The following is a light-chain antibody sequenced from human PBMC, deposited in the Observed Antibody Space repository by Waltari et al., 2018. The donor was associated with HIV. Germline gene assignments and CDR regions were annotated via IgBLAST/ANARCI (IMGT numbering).Light chain of an antibody. CDR3: MQARQTLFT. Sequence: DIVMTQSPLSLSVTPGQPASISCRSSQSLLHSNGYNYLDWYLQKPGQSPQLLIYLGSNRASGVPDRFSGSGSGTDFILKISRVEAEDVGVYYCMQARQTLFTFGPGTKVDIK. CDR2: LGS. CDR1: QSLLHSNGYNY. V-gene: IGKV2-28*01. J-gene: IGKJ3*01.